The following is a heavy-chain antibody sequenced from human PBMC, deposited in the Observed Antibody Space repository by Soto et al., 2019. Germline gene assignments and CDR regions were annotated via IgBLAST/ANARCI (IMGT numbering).Heavy chain of an antibody. CDR3: ARDLWGYCGTDCYPLDV. CDR2: MYNTGST. CDR1: GGSISSYY. V-gene: IGHV4-59*01. Sequence: QVQLQESGPGLVKPSETLSLTCTVSGGSISSYYWSWIRQPPGKGLEWIGYMYNTGSTVYNPSLKSRVTISVDTSKNPLSLKLNAVTAADTAVYYCARDLWGYCGTDCYPLDVWGQGTTVTVSS. D-gene: IGHD2-21*02. J-gene: IGHJ6*02.